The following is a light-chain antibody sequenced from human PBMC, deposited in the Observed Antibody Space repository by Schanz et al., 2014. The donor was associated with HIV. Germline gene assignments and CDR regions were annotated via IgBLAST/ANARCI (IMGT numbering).Light chain of an antibody. CDR2: GAS. CDR1: QSISTH. Sequence: EIVLTQSPGTLSLSPGEVGTLSCRASQSISTHLAWYQQKPGQAPTLLIYGASKRATGIPDRFIGSGSGTDFTLTISRLEPEDYAVYYCQQYDSSSYTYGQGTKLQSK. CDR3: QQYDSSSYT. J-gene: IGKJ2*01. V-gene: IGKV3-20*01.